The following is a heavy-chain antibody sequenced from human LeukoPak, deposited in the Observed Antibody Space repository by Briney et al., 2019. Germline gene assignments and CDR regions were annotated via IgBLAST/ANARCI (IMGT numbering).Heavy chain of an antibody. V-gene: IGHV4-34*01. CDR1: GGSFSGYY. Sequence: SETLSLTCAVYGGSFSGYYWSWIRQPPGKGLEWIGEINHSGSTNHNPSLKSRVTISVDTSKNQFSLKLSSVTAADTAVYYCARGPRYFDWLSHAFDIWGRGTMVTVSS. J-gene: IGHJ3*02. CDR3: ARGPRYFDWLSHAFDI. CDR2: INHSGST. D-gene: IGHD3-9*01.